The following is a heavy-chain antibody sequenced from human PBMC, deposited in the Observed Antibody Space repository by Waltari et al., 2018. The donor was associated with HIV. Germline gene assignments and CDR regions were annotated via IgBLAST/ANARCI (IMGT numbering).Heavy chain of an antibody. CDR3: ARVAFGGVIVTGVWYFDY. V-gene: IGHV4-38-2*01. Sequence: QVQLQESGPGLVKPSETLSLTCAVSGYSTSSGYYWGWIRQPRGTGLEWIGCIYHSGSTYYNPSLKSRVTISVDTSKNQFSLKLSSVTAADTAVYYCARVAFGGVIVTGVWYFDYWGQGTLVTVSS. D-gene: IGHD3-16*02. CDR2: IYHSGST. CDR1: GYSTSSGYY. J-gene: IGHJ4*02.